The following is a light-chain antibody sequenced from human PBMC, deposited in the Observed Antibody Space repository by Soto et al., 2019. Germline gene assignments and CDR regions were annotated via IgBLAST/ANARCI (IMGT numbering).Light chain of an antibody. CDR2: AAS. CDR1: QSISSN. CDR3: QQSSSTPFT. Sequence: DIQMTQSPSALSACEGDRVTITCRPSQSISSNLNWYQQKAGKAPKLLIYAASSLQSGVPSRFSGSGSGTDFTLTISSLQPEDFATYYCQQSSSTPFTFGGGTKVEIK. V-gene: IGKV1-39*01. J-gene: IGKJ4*01.